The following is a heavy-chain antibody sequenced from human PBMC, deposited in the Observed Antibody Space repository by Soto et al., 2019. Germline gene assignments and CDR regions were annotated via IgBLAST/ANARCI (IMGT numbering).Heavy chain of an antibody. CDR2: IYYSGST. D-gene: IGHD6-19*01. CDR1: GGSISSSSYY. Sequence: PSETLSLTCTVSGGSISSSSYYWGWIRQPPGKGPEWIGSIYYSGSTYYNPSLKSRVTISVDTSKNQFSLKLSSVTAADTAVYYCARQSTYSSGPRYYFDYWGQGTLVTV. CDR3: ARQSTYSSGPRYYFDY. J-gene: IGHJ4*02. V-gene: IGHV4-39*01.